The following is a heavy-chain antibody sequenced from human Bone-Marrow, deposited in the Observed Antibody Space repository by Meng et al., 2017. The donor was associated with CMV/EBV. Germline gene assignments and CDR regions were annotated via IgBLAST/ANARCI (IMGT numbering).Heavy chain of an antibody. D-gene: IGHD6-13*01. CDR1: GYTFTSYG. V-gene: IGHV1-18*01. J-gene: IGHJ6*02. CDR3: AYLRATGYSSSWPYYYYYYGMDV. Sequence: ASVKVSCKASGYTFTSYGISWVRQAPGQGLEWMGWISAYNGNTNYAQKLQGRVTITADKSTSTAYMELSSLRSEDTAVYYCAYLRATGYSSSWPYYYYYYGMDVWGQGTTVTASS. CDR2: ISAYNGNT.